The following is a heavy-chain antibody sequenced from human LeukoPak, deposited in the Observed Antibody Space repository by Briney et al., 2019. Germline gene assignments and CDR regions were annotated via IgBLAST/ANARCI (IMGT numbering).Heavy chain of an antibody. J-gene: IGHJ6*03. CDR2: INPNSGGT. V-gene: IGHV1-2*02. CDR1: GYTFTGYY. D-gene: IGHD6-13*01. CDR3: AREQYSSSWYGTGPSYYYYMDV. Sequence: ASVKVSCKASGYTFTGYYMHWVRQAPGQGLEWMGWINPNSGGTNYAQKFQGRVTMTRDTSISTAYMELSRLRSDDTAVYYCAREQYSSSWYGTGPSYYYYMDVWGKGTTVTISS.